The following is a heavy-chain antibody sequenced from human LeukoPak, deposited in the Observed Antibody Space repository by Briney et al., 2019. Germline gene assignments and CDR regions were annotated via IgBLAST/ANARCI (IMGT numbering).Heavy chain of an antibody. J-gene: IGHJ4*02. CDR3: ARRSEYYDSSGYYYYFDY. Sequence: SETLSLTCAVYGGSFSGYYWSWIRQPPGKGLEWIGEINHSGSTNYNPSLKSRVTISVDTSKNQFSLKLSSVTAADTAVYYCARRSEYYDSSGYYYYFDYWGQGTLVTASS. D-gene: IGHD3-22*01. CDR2: INHSGST. CDR1: GGSFSGYY. V-gene: IGHV4-34*01.